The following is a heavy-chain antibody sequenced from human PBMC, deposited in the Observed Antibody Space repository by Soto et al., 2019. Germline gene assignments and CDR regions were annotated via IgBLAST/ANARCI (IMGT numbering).Heavy chain of an antibody. CDR3: VHRGQQLWGAFDI. Sequence: QITLKESGPTLVKPTQTLTLTCTFSGISLSTSGEGVGWVRQPPGKALEWLAVIYWDDAKRYSPSLKSRLTITKDTSKKQGFLTMTNMYPVDTATYYCVHRGQQLWGAFDIWGQGTMVTVSS. CDR1: GISLSTSGEG. CDR2: IYWDDAK. D-gene: IGHD6-13*01. V-gene: IGHV2-5*02. J-gene: IGHJ3*02.